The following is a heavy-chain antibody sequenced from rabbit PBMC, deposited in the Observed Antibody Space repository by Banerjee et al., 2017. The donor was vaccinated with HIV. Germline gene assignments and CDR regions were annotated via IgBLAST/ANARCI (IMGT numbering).Heavy chain of an antibody. CDR2: INTSSGNT. J-gene: IGHJ3*01. V-gene: IGHV1S45*01. D-gene: IGHD4-1*01. Sequence: QEQLEESGGGLVQPEGSLTLTCTASGFSFSNKYVMCWVRQAPGKGLEWIACINTSSGNTVYATWAKGRFTISKTSWTTVTLQMTSLTAADTATYFCVKDYSGWGADLWGQGTLVTVS. CDR1: GFSFSNKYV. CDR3: VKDYSGWGADL.